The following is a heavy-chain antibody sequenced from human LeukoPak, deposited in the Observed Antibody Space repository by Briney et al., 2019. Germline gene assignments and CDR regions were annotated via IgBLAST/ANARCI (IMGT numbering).Heavy chain of an antibody. Sequence: SETLSLTCTVSGGSISSYYWSWIRQPPGKGLEWIAYMYYSGSTNYNPSLKSRVTISVDTSKNQFSLKLSSVTAADTAVYYCARTVRGYSYGYVFDYWGQGTLVTVSS. CDR3: ARTVRGYSYGYVFDY. V-gene: IGHV4-59*08. J-gene: IGHJ4*02. D-gene: IGHD5-18*01. CDR1: GGSISSYY. CDR2: MYYSGST.